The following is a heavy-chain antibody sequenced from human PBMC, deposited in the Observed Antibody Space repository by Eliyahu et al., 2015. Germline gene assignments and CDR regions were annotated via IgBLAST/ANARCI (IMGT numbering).Heavy chain of an antibody. CDR3: AKDLGNMAYYYYMDV. CDR2: ISYDGSNK. V-gene: IGHV3-30*18. J-gene: IGHJ6*03. CDR1: GFTFSXYG. D-gene: IGHD4-23*01. Sequence: QVQLVESGGGVVQPGRSLRLSCAASGFTFSXYGMHWVRQAPGKGLEWVAVISYDGSNKYYADSVKGRFTISRDNSKNTLYLQMNSLRAEDTAVYYCAKDLGNMAYYYYMDVWGKGTTVTVSS.